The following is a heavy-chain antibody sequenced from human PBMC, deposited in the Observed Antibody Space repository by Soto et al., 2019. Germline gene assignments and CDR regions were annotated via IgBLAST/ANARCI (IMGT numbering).Heavy chain of an antibody. D-gene: IGHD2-2*01. CDR1: GFTFSGYA. J-gene: IGHJ4*02. Sequence: PGGSLRLSCAASGFTFSGYAMSWVRQAPGKGLEWVSAISGSGGSTYYADSVKGRFTISRNNSKNTLYLQMNSLRAEDTAVYYCAKRVVPAAKRDYWGQGTLVTVSS. V-gene: IGHV3-23*01. CDR2: ISGSGGST. CDR3: AKRVVPAAKRDY.